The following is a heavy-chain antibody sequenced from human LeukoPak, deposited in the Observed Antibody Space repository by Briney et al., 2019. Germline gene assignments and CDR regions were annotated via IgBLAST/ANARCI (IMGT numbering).Heavy chain of an antibody. V-gene: IGHV3-7*01. Sequence: PGGSLRLSCAASGFTFSSYWMSWVRQAPGKGLEWVANIKQDGSEKYYVDSVKGRFTISRHNAKNSLYLQLNSLRAEDTAVYYCARATSGSRDGYNWRFDYWGQGTLVTVSS. J-gene: IGHJ4*02. CDR1: GFTFSSYW. D-gene: IGHD5-24*01. CDR3: ARATSGSRDGYNWRFDY. CDR2: IKQDGSEK.